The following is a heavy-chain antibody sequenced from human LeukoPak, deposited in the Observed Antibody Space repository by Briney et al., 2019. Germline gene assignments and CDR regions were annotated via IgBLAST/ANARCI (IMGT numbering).Heavy chain of an antibody. CDR1: DGSSNSGYYY. CDR3: ARRASGGQQWPYYYYMDV. J-gene: IGHJ6*03. Sequence: SETLSLTCSVADGSSNSGYYYWAWIRQPPGKGPEWMGSIYYSGTTYPNPSLKSRVTISVDTSKNQFSLKLSSVTAADTAVYYCARRASGGQQWPYYYYMDVWGKGTTVTVSS. D-gene: IGHD6-19*01. CDR2: IYYSGTT. V-gene: IGHV4-39*07.